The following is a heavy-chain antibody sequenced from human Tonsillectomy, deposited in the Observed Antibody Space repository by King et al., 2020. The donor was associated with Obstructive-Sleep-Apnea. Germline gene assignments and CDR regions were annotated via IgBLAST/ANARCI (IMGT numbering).Heavy chain of an antibody. CDR2: IHYSGRS. J-gene: IGHJ6*02. CDR3: ARVRGLYQVATYYYHAMDV. Sequence: MQLQESGPGLVKPSETLSLSCTVSGDSISSYYWSWIRQPPGKGLEWIGYIHYSGRSNYSPSLKSRVTISVDTSKNQFSLKLSSVTAADTAVYYCARVRGLYQVATYYYHAMDVWGQGTAVTVSS. D-gene: IGHD2-2*01. CDR1: GDSISSYY. V-gene: IGHV4-59*01.